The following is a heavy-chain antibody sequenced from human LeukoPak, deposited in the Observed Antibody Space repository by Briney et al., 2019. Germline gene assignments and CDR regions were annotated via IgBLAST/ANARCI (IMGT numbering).Heavy chain of an antibody. J-gene: IGHJ4*02. Sequence: PGGSLRLSCAASGFTFSSYAMHWVRQAPGKGLEWVAVISYDGSNKYYADSVKGRFTISRDNSKNTLYLQMNSLRAEDTAVYYCARDYGDALWGGSCYFDYWGQGTLVTVSS. CDR2: ISYDGSNK. CDR1: GFTFSSYA. V-gene: IGHV3-30*04. D-gene: IGHD2-15*01. CDR3: ARDYGDALWGGSCYFDY.